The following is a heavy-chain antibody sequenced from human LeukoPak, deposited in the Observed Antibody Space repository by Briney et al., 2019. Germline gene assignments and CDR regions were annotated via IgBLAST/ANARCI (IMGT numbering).Heavy chain of an antibody. CDR2: IYYSGTT. D-gene: IGHD6-19*01. V-gene: IGHV4-59*08. CDR1: GGSLSNYY. Sequence: PSETLTLTCTVSGGSLSNYYWSWIRQPPGKGLEWIGYIYYSGTTYYNPSLKSRVTISVDTSKNQFSLKLSSVTAADTAVYYCARRGQWLVPDTSGQGTMVTVSS. J-gene: IGHJ3*02. CDR3: ARRGQWLVPDT.